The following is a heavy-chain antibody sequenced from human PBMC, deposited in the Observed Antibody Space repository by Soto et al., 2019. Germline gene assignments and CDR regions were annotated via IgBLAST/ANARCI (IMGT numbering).Heavy chain of an antibody. CDR2: IIPILGIA. D-gene: IGHD4-17*01. CDR3: ARGNTVYSDSFRYYFDS. Sequence: QVQLVQSGAEVKKPGSSVKVSCKASGGTFSSYTISWVRQAPGQGIEWMGRIIPILGIAKYAHKFQGRVTITADKSTSTAYMEQSSLRSEDTAVYYCARGNTVYSDSFRYYFDSWGQGTLATVSS. V-gene: IGHV1-69*02. J-gene: IGHJ4*02. CDR1: GGTFSSYT.